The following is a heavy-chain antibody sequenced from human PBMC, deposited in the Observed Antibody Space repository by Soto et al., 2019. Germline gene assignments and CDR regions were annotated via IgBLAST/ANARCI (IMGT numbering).Heavy chain of an antibody. Sequence: QVQLQGSGPGLVKPSETLSLTCTISGGPITNYYCSWFRQPPGQGLEWIGYMDYNGSTSYNPSLWRGVNISLDTSTSPSSLNMRSVTAAETARYYFARKGFGPLHGLVDVWGQGTTVTVSS. CDR1: GGPITNYY. V-gene: IGHV4-59*08. CDR2: MDYNGST. D-gene: IGHD3-10*01. J-gene: IGHJ6*02. CDR3: ARKGFGPLHGLVDV.